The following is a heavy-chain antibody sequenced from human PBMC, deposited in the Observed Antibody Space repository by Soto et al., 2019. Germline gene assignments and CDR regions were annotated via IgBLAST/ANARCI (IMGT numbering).Heavy chain of an antibody. CDR1: GFTFNDFF. V-gene: IGHV3-11*01. CDR3: ARNTFIWFDP. Sequence: QVQLVESGGDLVKPGGSLRLSCAASGFTFNDFFMTWIRQAPGRGPEWVASTSNSGNSVYYADSVKGRFTVSRDNAQNTLTLQMTDLRVDDTAVYYCARNTFIWFDPWGQGTLVTVSS. J-gene: IGHJ5*02. CDR2: TSNSGNSV.